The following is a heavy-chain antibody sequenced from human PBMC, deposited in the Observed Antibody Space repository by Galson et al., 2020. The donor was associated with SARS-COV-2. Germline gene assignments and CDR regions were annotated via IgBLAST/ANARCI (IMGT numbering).Heavy chain of an antibody. J-gene: IGHJ4*02. CDR2: IYYSGST. V-gene: IGHV4-39*01. Sequence: PSETLSLTCTVSGGSISSSSYYWGWIRQPPGKGLEWIGSIYYSGSTYYNPSLKSRVTISVDTSKNQFSLKLSSVTAADTAVYYCARIAVEKNTIDYWGQGTLVTVSS. D-gene: IGHD6-19*01. CDR1: GGSISSSSYY. CDR3: ARIAVEKNTIDY.